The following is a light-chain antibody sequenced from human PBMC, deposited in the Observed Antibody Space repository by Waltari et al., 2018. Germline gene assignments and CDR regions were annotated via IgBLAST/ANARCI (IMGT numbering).Light chain of an antibody. V-gene: IGKV1-39*01. CDR3: QRYNSAPWT. J-gene: IGKJ1*01. Sequence: DIQMTQSPSSLSASVGDRVTITCRATQTISTYLNWYQQKPGKAPKLLIYAASTLRSGVPSRFSGSGSGTDFTLTISSLQPEDFATYYCQRYNSAPWTFGQGTKV. CDR1: QTISTY. CDR2: AAS.